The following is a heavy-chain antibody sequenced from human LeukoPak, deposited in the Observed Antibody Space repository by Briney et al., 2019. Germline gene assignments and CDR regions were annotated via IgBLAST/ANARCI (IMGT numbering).Heavy chain of an antibody. CDR2: IYYSGNT. Sequence: PSETLSLTCTVSGGSISSSSDYWGWIRQPPGKGLEWIGSIYYSGNTYYNPSLKSRVTISLDTSKNQFSLKLGSVTAADTAVYYCARQSVRAIAIAARPGNYFGYWGQGTLVTVSS. D-gene: IGHD6-6*01. J-gene: IGHJ4*02. CDR1: GGSISSSSDY. V-gene: IGHV4-39*01. CDR3: ARQSVRAIAIAARPGNYFGY.